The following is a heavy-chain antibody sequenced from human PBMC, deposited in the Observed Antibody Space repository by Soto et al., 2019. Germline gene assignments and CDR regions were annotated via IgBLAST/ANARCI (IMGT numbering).Heavy chain of an antibody. J-gene: IGHJ4*02. D-gene: IGHD4-17*01. V-gene: IGHV1-18*01. Sequence: NFQDRVTMTTDTSTNTAYMELRSLTSDDTAIYYCARDDYGDPFFDYWGKGTLVTVSS. CDR3: ARDDYGDPFFDY.